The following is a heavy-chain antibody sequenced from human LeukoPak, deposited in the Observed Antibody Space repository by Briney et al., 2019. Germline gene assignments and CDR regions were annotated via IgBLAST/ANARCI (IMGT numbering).Heavy chain of an antibody. J-gene: IGHJ4*02. CDR3: ARDPRYGLGNDY. CDR1: GGSISSGVYY. V-gene: IGHV4-31*03. D-gene: IGHD3/OR15-3a*01. Sequence: TLSLTCTVSGGSISSGVYYWSWIRQHPGKGLEWIGYIYYSGSTYYNPSLKSRVTISVDTSKNQFSLRLSSVTAADTAVYYCARDPRYGLGNDYWGQGTLVTVSS. CDR2: IYYSGST.